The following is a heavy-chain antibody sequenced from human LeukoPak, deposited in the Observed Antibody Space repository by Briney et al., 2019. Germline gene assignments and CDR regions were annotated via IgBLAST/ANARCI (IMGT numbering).Heavy chain of an antibody. Sequence: PSETLSLTCTVSGGSISSYYWSWIRQPPGKGLGWIGYIYYSGSTNYNPSLKSRVTISVDTSKNQFSLKLSSVTAADTAVYYCARVAAAGKLRGFDYWGQGTLVTVSS. CDR1: GGSISSYY. CDR2: IYYSGST. V-gene: IGHV4-59*01. D-gene: IGHD6-13*01. CDR3: ARVAAAGKLRGFDY. J-gene: IGHJ4*02.